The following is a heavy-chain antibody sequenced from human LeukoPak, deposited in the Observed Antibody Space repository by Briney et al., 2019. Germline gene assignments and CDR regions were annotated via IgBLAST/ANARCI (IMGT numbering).Heavy chain of an antibody. V-gene: IGHV1-2*02. D-gene: IGHD6-19*01. CDR2: INPNSGGT. J-gene: IGHJ4*02. CDR3: ARDRTRTGYSSGWYGDLISDY. Sequence: ASVKVSCKASGYTFTGYYMHWVRQAPGQGLEWMGWINPNSGGTNYAQKFQGRVTMTRDTSISTAYMELSRLRSDDTAVYYCARDRTRTGYSSGWYGDLISDYWGQGTLVTVSS. CDR1: GYTFTGYY.